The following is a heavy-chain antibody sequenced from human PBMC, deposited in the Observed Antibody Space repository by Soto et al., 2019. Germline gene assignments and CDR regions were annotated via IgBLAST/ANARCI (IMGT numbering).Heavy chain of an antibody. D-gene: IGHD2-2*01. CDR1: GGSISSGYNS. CDR2: IYPSGST. CDR3: ARLFCVSTTCFDAFDI. V-gene: IGHV4-30-2*01. J-gene: IGHJ3*02. Sequence: QLQLQESGSGLVKPSQTLSLTCAVSGGSISSGYNSWTWIRQPQGQVLKWIGYIYPSGSTSYNPSLQIRDTMSVDRSEDQFSLKLSPVTAADTAVYYCARLFCVSTTCFDAFDIWGQGTMVTVS.